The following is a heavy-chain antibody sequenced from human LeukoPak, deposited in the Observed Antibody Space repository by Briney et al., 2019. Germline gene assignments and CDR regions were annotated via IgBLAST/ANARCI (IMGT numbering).Heavy chain of an antibody. CDR1: GFTFSSYA. V-gene: IGHV3-30-3*01. CDR3: ARDALIAARVGGAFDI. CDR2: ISYDGSNK. D-gene: IGHD6-13*01. Sequence: GGSLRLSCAASGFTFSSYAMHWVRQAPGKGLEWVAVISYDGSNKYYADSVKGRFTISRDNSKNTLYLQMNSLRAEDTAVYYCARDALIAARVGGAFDIWGQGTMVTVSS. J-gene: IGHJ3*02.